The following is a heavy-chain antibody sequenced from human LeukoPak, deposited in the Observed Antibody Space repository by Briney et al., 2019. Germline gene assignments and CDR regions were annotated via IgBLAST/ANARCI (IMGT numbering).Heavy chain of an antibody. Sequence: GGSLRLSCAASGFTFSDYYMSWIRQAPGKGLEWVSYISSSGSTIYYADSVKGRFTISRGNAKNSLYLQMNSLRAEDTAVYYCARVHCSSTSCYRRNAFDIWGQGTMVTVSS. V-gene: IGHV3-11*01. D-gene: IGHD2-2*02. CDR1: GFTFSDYY. CDR3: ARVHCSSTSCYRRNAFDI. CDR2: ISSSGSTI. J-gene: IGHJ3*02.